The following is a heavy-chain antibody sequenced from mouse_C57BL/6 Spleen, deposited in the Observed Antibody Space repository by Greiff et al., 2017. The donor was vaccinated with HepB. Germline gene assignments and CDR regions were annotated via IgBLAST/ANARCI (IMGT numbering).Heavy chain of an antibody. J-gene: IGHJ3*01. Sequence: QVQLKQSGPELVKPGASVKISCEASGYAFSSSWMNWVKQRPGKGLEWIGRIYPGDGDTNYNGKFKGKATLTADKSSSTAYMQLSSLTSDDSAVYFCATDLLWFAYWGQVTLVTVSA. CDR1: GYAFSSSW. CDR2: IYPGDGDT. D-gene: IGHD2-1*01. V-gene: IGHV1-82*01. CDR3: ATDLLWFAY.